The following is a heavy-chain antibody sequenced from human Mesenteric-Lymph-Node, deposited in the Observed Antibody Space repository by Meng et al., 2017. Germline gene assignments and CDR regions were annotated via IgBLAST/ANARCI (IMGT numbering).Heavy chain of an antibody. Sequence: GSLRLSCTVSTDSIRSDYWSWFRQPPGKGLEWIGYINYSGTTKSNASLKSRVTISVDTSKNQFSLKLSSVTAADTAVYYCARQTRKEGYNYMFDYWGQGTLVTVSS. CDR3: ARQTRKEGYNYMFDY. J-gene: IGHJ4*02. CDR2: INYSGTT. CDR1: TDSIRSDY. D-gene: IGHD5-24*01. V-gene: IGHV4-59*01.